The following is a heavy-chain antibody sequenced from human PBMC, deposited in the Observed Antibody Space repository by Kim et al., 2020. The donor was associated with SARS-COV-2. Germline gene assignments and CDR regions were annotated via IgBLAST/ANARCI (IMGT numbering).Heavy chain of an antibody. J-gene: IGHJ6*02. V-gene: IGHV4-34*01. D-gene: IGHD3-22*01. Sequence: SETLSLTCAVYGGSFSGYYRTWIRQPPGKGLEWIGEINHSGSANYNPSLKSRVTLSLDTSKNQFSLKLSSVTAADTAVYYCARGLSSIAMMVVIFTGGIYGMDVWGQGTTVTVSS. CDR1: GGSFSGYY. CDR3: ARGLSSIAMMVVIFTGGIYGMDV. CDR2: INHSGSA.